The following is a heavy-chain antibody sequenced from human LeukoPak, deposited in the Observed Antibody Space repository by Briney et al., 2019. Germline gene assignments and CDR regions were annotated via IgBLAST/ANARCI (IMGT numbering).Heavy chain of an antibody. V-gene: IGHV3-64*02. CDR2: ISSNGGST. J-gene: IGHJ4*02. Sequence: GGSLRLSCAASGFTFNTYGMHWVRQAPGKGLEYVSAISSNGGSTYYADSVKGRFTISRDNSKNTLYLQMSSLRAEDMAVYYCARDFTSSGWSFPFDYWGQGTLVTVSS. CDR1: GFTFNTYG. D-gene: IGHD6-19*01. CDR3: ARDFTSSGWSFPFDY.